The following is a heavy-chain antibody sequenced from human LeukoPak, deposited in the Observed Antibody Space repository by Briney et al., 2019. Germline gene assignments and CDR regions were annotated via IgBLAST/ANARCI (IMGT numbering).Heavy chain of an antibody. J-gene: IGHJ6*03. CDR2: IYTSGST. Sequence: KPSETLSLTCTVSGGSISSYYWSWIRQPPRKGLELIGRIYTSGSTNYNPSLKSRVTISVDKSKNQFSLKLSSVTAADTAVYYCARGHMELRNYYYYYMDVWGKGTTVTVSS. CDR3: ARGHMELRNYYYYYMDV. V-gene: IGHV4-4*07. CDR1: GGSISSYY. D-gene: IGHD1-7*01.